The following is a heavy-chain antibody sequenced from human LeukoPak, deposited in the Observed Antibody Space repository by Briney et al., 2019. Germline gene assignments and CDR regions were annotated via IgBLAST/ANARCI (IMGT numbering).Heavy chain of an antibody. CDR1: GFTFSSYA. J-gene: IGHJ4*02. D-gene: IGHD1-26*01. Sequence: GGSLRLSCAASGFTFSSYAMHWVRQAPGKGLEYVSAISSNGGSTYYANSVKGGFTISRDNSKNTLYLQMGSLRAEDMAVYYCARGALVGAPKFDYWGQGTLVTVSS. CDR3: ARGALVGAPKFDY. V-gene: IGHV3-64*01. CDR2: ISSNGGST.